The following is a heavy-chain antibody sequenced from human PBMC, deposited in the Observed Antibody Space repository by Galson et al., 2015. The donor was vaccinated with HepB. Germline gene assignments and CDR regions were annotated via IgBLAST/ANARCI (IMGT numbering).Heavy chain of an antibody. Sequence: SLRLSCAASGFTFSSYWMSWVRQAPGKGLEWVANIKQDGSEKYYVDSVKGRFTISRDNAKNSLYLQMNSLRAEDTAVYYCARDMYSSSWYPNWFDPWGQGTLVTVSS. CDR3: ARDMYSSSWYPNWFDP. V-gene: IGHV3-7*03. D-gene: IGHD6-13*01. CDR2: IKQDGSEK. J-gene: IGHJ5*02. CDR1: GFTFSSYW.